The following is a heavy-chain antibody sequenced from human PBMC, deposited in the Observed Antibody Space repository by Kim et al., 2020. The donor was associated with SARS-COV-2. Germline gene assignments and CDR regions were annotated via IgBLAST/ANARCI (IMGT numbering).Heavy chain of an antibody. J-gene: IGHJ4*02. Sequence: YYGGSTTTHPAHKSRGTISVDTSKNQFSLKLSSVTAADTAVYYCAREDGSGSSYWGQGTLVTVSS. V-gene: IGHV4-59*01. CDR2: YYGGST. CDR3: AREDGSGSSY. D-gene: IGHD3-10*01.